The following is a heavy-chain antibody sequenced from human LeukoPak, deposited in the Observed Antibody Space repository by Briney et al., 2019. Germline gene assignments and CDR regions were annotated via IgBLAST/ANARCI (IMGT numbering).Heavy chain of an antibody. V-gene: IGHV1-69*05. J-gene: IGHJ4*02. Sequence: SSVKVSCKASGGTFSSYAISWVRQAPGQGLEWMGRIIPIFGTANYAQKFQGRVMITTDESTRTAYMELSSLRSEDTAVYYCARDLDSGSYYFDYWGQGTLVTVSS. CDR2: IIPIFGTA. CDR3: ARDLDSGSYYFDY. CDR1: GGTFSSYA. D-gene: IGHD1-26*01.